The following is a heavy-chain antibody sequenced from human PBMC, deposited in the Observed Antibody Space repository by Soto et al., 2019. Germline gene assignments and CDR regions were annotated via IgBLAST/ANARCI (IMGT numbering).Heavy chain of an antibody. CDR3: AADRGDGYKDYYYYGMDV. D-gene: IGHD3-10*01. V-gene: IGHV1-58*01. CDR2: IVVGSGNT. Sequence: QMQLVQSGPEVKKPGTSVKVSCKASGFTFTSSAVQWVRQARGQRLEWIGWIVVGSGNTNYAQKFQERVTITRDMSTSTAYMELSSVRSEDTAVYYCAADRGDGYKDYYYYGMDVWGQGTTVTVSS. J-gene: IGHJ6*02. CDR1: GFTFTSSA.